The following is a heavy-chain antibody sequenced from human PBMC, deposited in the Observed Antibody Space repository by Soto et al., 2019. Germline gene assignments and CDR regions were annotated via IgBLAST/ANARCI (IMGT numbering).Heavy chain of an antibody. CDR2: IFFSGST. D-gene: IGHD3-22*01. V-gene: IGHV4-59*01. CDR1: GGSISSYY. J-gene: IGHJ4*02. Sequence: PSETLSLTCTVSGGSISSYYWSWIRQPPGKGLEWIWFIFFSGSTNYNPSLKSRVTISVDTSKNQFSLKLSFVTAADTAVYYCARASPLYYYDSSGYSPPPVYFDYWGQGTLVTVS. CDR3: ARASPLYYYDSSGYSPPPVYFDY.